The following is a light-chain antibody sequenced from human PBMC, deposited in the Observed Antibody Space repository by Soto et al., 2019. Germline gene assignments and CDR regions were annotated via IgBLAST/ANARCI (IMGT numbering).Light chain of an antibody. CDR1: PSVSSSY. CDR3: QQYGSSSFT. Sequence: EIVLTQSPGTLSLSPGERATLSCRASPSVSSSYLAWYQQKPGQAPRLLIYGATSRATGIPDRFSDSGSGQDFTLTISRLEPEDFAGYYCQQYGSSSFTFGPGTKVHI. J-gene: IGKJ3*01. CDR2: GAT. V-gene: IGKV3-20*01.